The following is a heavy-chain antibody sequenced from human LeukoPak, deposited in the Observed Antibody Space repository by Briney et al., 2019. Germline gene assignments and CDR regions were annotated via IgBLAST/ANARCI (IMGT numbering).Heavy chain of an antibody. CDR3: TRDPGYARYMDV. CDR2: LYHSGST. CDR1: GHSITTDYY. D-gene: IGHD1-1*01. Sequence: SGPGLVKPSETLSLTCTVSGHSITTDYYWAWVRQPPGKGLEWIGSLYHSGSTYYGPALKSRVTISVDTSKNQFSLQLCSVTAADTAVYYGTRDPGYARYMDVWGNGTTVTVSS. V-gene: IGHV4-38-2*02. J-gene: IGHJ6*03.